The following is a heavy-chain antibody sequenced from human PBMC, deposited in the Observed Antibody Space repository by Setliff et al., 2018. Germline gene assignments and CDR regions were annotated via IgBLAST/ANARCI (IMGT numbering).Heavy chain of an antibody. J-gene: IGHJ6*03. CDR3: ATRKSSWRLYYMDV. CDR2: INYSGST. D-gene: IGHD3-3*01. V-gene: IGHV4-59*02. Sequence: PSETLSLTCSVSGGAVSGDYWTWIRQPPGKGLEYIGYINYSGSTNYNPSLKGRVTISGDTSKNQVSLRLSSVTAADTAVYHCATRKSSWRLYYMDVWGKGTTVTVSS. CDR1: GGAVSGDY.